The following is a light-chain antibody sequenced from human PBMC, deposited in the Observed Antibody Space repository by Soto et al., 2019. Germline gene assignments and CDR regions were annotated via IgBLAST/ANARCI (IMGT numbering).Light chain of an antibody. V-gene: IGKV3-15*01. CDR2: GAS. CDR1: QSVGTN. Sequence: IAMGQSPATPSGSRRRSATLSCWAGQSVGTNLAWYQQRPRQAPRLLVYGASSRASGIPPRFSGSRSGTDFTLTISSLQSEEFAVYYCHQLNYRPPITFGQGTRLEIK. CDR3: HQLNYRPPIT. J-gene: IGKJ5*01.